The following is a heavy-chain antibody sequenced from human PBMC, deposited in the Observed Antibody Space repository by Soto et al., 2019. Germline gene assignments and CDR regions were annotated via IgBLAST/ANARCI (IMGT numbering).Heavy chain of an antibody. V-gene: IGHV4-39*01. CDR3: MLGSGWKDFDY. CDR1: GGSISGSSYY. Sequence: SETLSLTCTVSGGSISGSSYYWGWIRQHPGKGLEWIGNIYYSGSTYYTPSLKSRVTISVDTSKNQFSLKLSSVTAADTAVYYCMLGSGWKDFDYWGQGTLVTVS. J-gene: IGHJ4*02. D-gene: IGHD3-22*01. CDR2: IYYSGST.